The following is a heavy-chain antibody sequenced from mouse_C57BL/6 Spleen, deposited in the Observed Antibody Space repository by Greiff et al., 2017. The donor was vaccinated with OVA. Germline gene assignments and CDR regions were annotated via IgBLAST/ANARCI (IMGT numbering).Heavy chain of an antibody. V-gene: IGHV5-16*01. CDR1: GFTFSDYY. CDR2: INYDGSST. CDR3: AREGAGTWYFDV. J-gene: IGHJ1*03. D-gene: IGHD4-1*01. Sequence: EVKVVESEGGLVQPGSSMKLSCTASGFTFSDYYMAWVRQVPEKGLEWVANINYDGSSTYYLDSLKSRFIISRDNAKNILYLQMSSLKSEDTATYYCAREGAGTWYFDVWGTGTTVTVSS.